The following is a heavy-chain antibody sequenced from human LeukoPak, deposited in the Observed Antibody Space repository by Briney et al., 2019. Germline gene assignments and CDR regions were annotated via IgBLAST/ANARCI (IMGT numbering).Heavy chain of an antibody. V-gene: IGHV1-18*01. D-gene: IGHD5-18*01. CDR1: GYTFTNYG. CDR2: ISAYNGNT. Sequence: ASVKVSCKASGYTFTNYGISWVRQAPGQGLEWMGWISAYNGNTNYAQKLQGRVTMTTDTSTSTAYMELRSLRSDDTAVYYCARDPVGYSYGYGVDYWGQGTLVTVSS. J-gene: IGHJ4*02. CDR3: ARDPVGYSYGYGVDY.